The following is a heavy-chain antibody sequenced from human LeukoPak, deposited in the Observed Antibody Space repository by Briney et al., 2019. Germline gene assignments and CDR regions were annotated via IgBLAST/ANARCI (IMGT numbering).Heavy chain of an antibody. J-gene: IGHJ4*02. Sequence: GGSLRLSCAASGFTFSSYAMSWVRQAPGKGLEWVSAISGSGGSTYYADSVKGRFTISRDNSKNTLYLQMNSLRAEDTAVYYCAKTYLYGFWSGYHEIDYWGQGTLVTVSS. CDR1: GFTFSSYA. D-gene: IGHD3-3*01. CDR2: ISGSGGST. V-gene: IGHV3-23*01. CDR3: AKTYLYGFWSGYHEIDY.